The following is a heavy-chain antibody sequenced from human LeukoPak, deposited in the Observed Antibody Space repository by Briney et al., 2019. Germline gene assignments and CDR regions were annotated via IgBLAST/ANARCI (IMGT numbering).Heavy chain of an antibody. CDR3: ARIYGSGSYDWFDP. J-gene: IGHJ5*02. D-gene: IGHD3-10*01. V-gene: IGHV1-8*01. CDR2: MNPNSGNT. Sequence: GASVKVSCKASGYTFTSYDINWVRQATGQGLERMGWMNPNSGNTGYAQKFQGRVTMTRNTSISTAYMELSSLRSEDTAVYYCARIYGSGSYDWFDPWGQGTLVTVSS. CDR1: GYTFTSYD.